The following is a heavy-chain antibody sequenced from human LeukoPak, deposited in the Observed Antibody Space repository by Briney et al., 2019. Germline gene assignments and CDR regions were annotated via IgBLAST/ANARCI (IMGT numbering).Heavy chain of an antibody. CDR2: FDPEDGET. V-gene: IGHV1-24*01. CDR1: GYTLTELS. Sequence: GASVKVSCKVSGYTLTELSMHWVRQAPGKGLEWMGGFDPEDGETIYAQKFQGRVTMTEDTSTDTAYMELSSLRSEDTAVYYCATGLTIAVAGTKDYWGQGTLVTVSS. CDR3: ATGLTIAVAGTKDY. D-gene: IGHD6-19*01. J-gene: IGHJ4*02.